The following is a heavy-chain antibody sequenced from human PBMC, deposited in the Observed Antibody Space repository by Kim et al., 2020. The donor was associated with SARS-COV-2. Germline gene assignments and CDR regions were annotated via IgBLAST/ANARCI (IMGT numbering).Heavy chain of an antibody. CDR3: AKDRAGREGYNYYYGMGV. J-gene: IGHJ6*02. Sequence: GGSLRLSCAASGFTFDDYAMHWVRQAPGKGLEWVSGISWNSGSIGYADSVKGRFTISRDNAKNSLYLQMNSLRAEDTALYYCAKDRAGREGYNYYYGMGVWGQGTTVTVSS. CDR1: GFTFDDYA. V-gene: IGHV3-9*01. CDR2: ISWNSGSI. D-gene: IGHD1-26*01.